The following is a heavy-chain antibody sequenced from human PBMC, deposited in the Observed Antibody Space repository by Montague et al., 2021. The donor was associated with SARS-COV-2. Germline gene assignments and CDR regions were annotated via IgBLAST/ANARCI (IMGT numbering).Heavy chain of an antibody. CDR3: ARVTTVTYPYYYYYGMDV. CDR1: GFSLSTSGMC. V-gene: IGHV2-70*01. Sequence: PALVKPTQTLTLTCTFSGFSLSTSGMCVSWIRQPPGKALEWLALIDWDDDKYYSTSLKTRLTISKDTSKNQVVLTMNNMDPVDTATYYCARVTTVTYPYYYYYGMDVWGQGTTVTVSS. D-gene: IGHD4-11*01. J-gene: IGHJ6*02. CDR2: IDWDDDK.